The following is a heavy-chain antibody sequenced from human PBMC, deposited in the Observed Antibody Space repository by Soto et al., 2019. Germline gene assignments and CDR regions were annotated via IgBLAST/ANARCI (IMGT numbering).Heavy chain of an antibody. CDR1: GYTFTSYG. CDR2: ISAYNGNT. D-gene: IGHD3-22*01. CDR3: ARWVGPPNYSDSSGYKYYFDY. V-gene: IGHV1-18*04. J-gene: IGHJ4*02. Sequence: QVQLVQSGAEVKKPGASVKVSCKASGYTFTSYGISWVRQAPGQGLEWMGWISAYNGNTNYAQKLQGRVTMTTDTSTSTAYMELRSLRSDDTAVYYCARWVGPPNYSDSSGYKYYFDYWGQGTLVTVSS.